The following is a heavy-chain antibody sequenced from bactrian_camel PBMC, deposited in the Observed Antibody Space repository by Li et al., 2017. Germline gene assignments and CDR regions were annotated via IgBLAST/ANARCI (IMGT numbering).Heavy chain of an antibody. Sequence: GGSVQAGGSLTLSCAVSGDGDGYSSSAMGWFRQIPDKEREGVAAIDSDGTTAYADSVKGRFTVSQDNNKATLYLQMNSLKPEDTAMYYCAADFESAHRRSQWGCMSYRFGQGTQVTVS. CDR2: IDSDGTT. J-gene: IGHJ4*01. CDR1: GDGDGYSSSA. D-gene: IGHD2*01. V-gene: IGHV3S53*01.